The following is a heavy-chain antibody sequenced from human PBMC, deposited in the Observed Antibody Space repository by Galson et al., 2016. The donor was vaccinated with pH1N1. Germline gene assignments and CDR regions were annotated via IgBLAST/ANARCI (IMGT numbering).Heavy chain of an antibody. J-gene: IGHJ6*02. V-gene: IGHV1-2*02. CDR1: GYIFTGNY. D-gene: IGHD3-9*01. CDR2: IKTSSGET. CDR3: ARDIFRHFGLDV. Sequence: SVKVSCKASGYIFTGNYMHWVRQAPGQGLEWIGWIKTSSGETHYAQKFQGRVTMITDTSLSTAYMELSALTSDDTAVYFCARDIFRHFGLDVWGQGTTVTVSS.